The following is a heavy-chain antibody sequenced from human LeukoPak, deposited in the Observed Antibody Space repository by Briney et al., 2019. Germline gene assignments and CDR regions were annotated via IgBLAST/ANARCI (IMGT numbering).Heavy chain of an antibody. CDR1: GFTFSSYA. V-gene: IGHV3-23*01. D-gene: IGHD3-22*01. Sequence: GGSLRLSCAASGFTFSSYAMSWVRQAPGKGLEWVSAISGSGGSTYYADSVKGRFTISRDNSKNTLYLQMNSLRAEDTAVYYCAKTRRPYYYDSSGYYFDYWGQGTLVTVSS. CDR2: ISGSGGST. J-gene: IGHJ4*02. CDR3: AKTRRPYYYDSSGYYFDY.